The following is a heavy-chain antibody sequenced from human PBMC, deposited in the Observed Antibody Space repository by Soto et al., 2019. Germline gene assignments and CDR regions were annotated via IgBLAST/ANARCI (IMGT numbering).Heavy chain of an antibody. Sequence: EVQLVESGGGLVQPGGSLRLSCAASGFTFSHYGMTWVRQAPGMGLEWVAHIDSTATTISYADSVRGRFTISRDDAKNSLYRQMSSLRAEDTAIYYCARDRDYIEDFDYWGLGTLVTVSS. V-gene: IGHV3-48*03. D-gene: IGHD5-12*01. CDR3: ARDRDYIEDFDY. J-gene: IGHJ4*02. CDR2: IDSTATTI. CDR1: GFTFSHYG.